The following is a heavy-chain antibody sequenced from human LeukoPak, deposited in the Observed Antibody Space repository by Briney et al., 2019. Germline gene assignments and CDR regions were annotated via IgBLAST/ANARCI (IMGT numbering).Heavy chain of an antibody. D-gene: IGHD3-10*01. CDR1: GGSISSGSYY. J-gene: IGHJ4*02. Sequence: PSQTLSLTCTVSGGSISSGSYYWSWIRQPPGTGLEWIGYIYYSGSTNYNPSLKSRVTISVDTSKNQFSLKLSSVTAADTAVYYCARETMVRGDYFDYWGQGTLVTVSS. V-gene: IGHV4-61*01. CDR2: IYYSGST. CDR3: ARETMVRGDYFDY.